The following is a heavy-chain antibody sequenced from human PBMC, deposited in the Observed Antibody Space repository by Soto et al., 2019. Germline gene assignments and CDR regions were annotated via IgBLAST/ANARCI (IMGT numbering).Heavy chain of an antibody. J-gene: IGHJ4*02. Sequence: ASVKVSCKASGYTFTSYGISWVRQAPGQGLEWMGWISAYNGNTNYAQKLQGRVTMTTDTSTSTAYMELSSLRSEDTAVYYCAIDGNYYGSGLLDDWGQGTLVSVSS. V-gene: IGHV1-18*01. CDR3: AIDGNYYGSGLLDD. CDR2: ISAYNGNT. D-gene: IGHD3-10*01. CDR1: GYTFTSYG.